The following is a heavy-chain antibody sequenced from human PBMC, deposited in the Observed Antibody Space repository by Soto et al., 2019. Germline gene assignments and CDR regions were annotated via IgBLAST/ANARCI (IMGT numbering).Heavy chain of an antibody. V-gene: IGHV1-69*13. D-gene: IGHD6-19*01. CDR3: ARARYSSRWGTFDS. Sequence: SVKVSCKASGGSFSTNEIDWVRQAPGEGLEWMGRIFPNVGTADYAQKFQGRLTIIADESTATVFMELSRLTSADTAVYFCARARYSSRWGTFDSWGQGTQVTVSS. J-gene: IGHJ4*02. CDR2: IFPNVGTA. CDR1: GGSFSTNE.